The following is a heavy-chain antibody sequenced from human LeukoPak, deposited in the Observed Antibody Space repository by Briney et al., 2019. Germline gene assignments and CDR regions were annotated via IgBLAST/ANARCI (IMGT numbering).Heavy chain of an antibody. V-gene: IGHV3-23*01. CDR3: AKETSATVIILYYFDY. D-gene: IGHD4-17*01. CDR1: GFTFSSYA. Sequence: GSLRLSCAASGFTFSSYAMSWVRQAPGKGLEWVSAISGSGGSTYYADSVKGRFTISRDNSKNTLYLQMNSLRAEDTAVYYCAKETSATVIILYYFDYWGQGTLVTVSS. J-gene: IGHJ4*02. CDR2: ISGSGGST.